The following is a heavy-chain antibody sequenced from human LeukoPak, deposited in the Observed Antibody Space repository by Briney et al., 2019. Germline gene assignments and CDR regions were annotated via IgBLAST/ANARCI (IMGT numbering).Heavy chain of an antibody. Sequence: ASVKVSCKASGGTFSSYAISWVRQAPGQGLEWMGGFDPEDGETIYAQKFQGRVTMTEDTSTDTAYMELSSLRSEDTAVYYCFSPPRDYYDSRAERGYYGMDVWGQGTTVTVSS. CDR1: GGTFSSYA. J-gene: IGHJ6*02. CDR3: FSPPRDYYDSRAERGYYGMDV. D-gene: IGHD3-22*01. CDR2: FDPEDGET. V-gene: IGHV1-24*01.